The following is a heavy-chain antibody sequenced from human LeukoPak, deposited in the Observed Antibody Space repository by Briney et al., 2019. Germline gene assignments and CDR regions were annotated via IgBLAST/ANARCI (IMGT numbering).Heavy chain of an antibody. D-gene: IGHD5/OR15-5a*01. CDR3: AKSTTIRFFDY. J-gene: IGHJ4*02. Sequence: GGSLRLSCAASGFTFSTYAMSWVRQAPGRGLEWVSTISGGGGSTYYADSVKGRFTISRDNSKNTLYLQMDSLRAEGTAIYYCAKSTTIRFFDYWGQGTLVTVSS. CDR2: ISGGGGST. V-gene: IGHV3-23*01. CDR1: GFTFSTYA.